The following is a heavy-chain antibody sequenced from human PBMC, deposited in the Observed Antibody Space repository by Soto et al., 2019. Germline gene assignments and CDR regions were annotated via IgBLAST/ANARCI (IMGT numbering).Heavy chain of an antibody. CDR3: ARIAVAGGGLFDP. D-gene: IGHD6-19*01. Sequence: QVQLVQSGAEVKKPGASVKVSCKASGYTFTSFRISWVRQAPGQGLEWMGWISAYNGDTKYAQKLQGRVTMTTDTPTSPADMELRSLRSDDTAVYYRARIAVAGGGLFDPWGPGTLVTVSS. V-gene: IGHV1-18*01. CDR1: GYTFTSFR. J-gene: IGHJ5*01. CDR2: ISAYNGDT.